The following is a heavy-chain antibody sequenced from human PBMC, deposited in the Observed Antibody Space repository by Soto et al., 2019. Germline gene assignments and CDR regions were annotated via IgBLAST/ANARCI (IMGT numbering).Heavy chain of an antibody. CDR2: ISSAATTI. J-gene: IGHJ4*02. CDR3: ARTSRLATFDY. Sequence: HPGGSLRLSCAASGFTFSSYDMNWVRQAPGRGLEWVSFISSAATTIYYADSVKGRFAISRDNAKKSLDLQMSSLSAEDTGVYYCARTSRLATFDYWGPGTLVTVSS. V-gene: IGHV3-48*03. CDR1: GFTFSSYD.